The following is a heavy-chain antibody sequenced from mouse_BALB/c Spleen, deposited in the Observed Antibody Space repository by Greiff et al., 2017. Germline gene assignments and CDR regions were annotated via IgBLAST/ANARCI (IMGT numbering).Heavy chain of an antibody. Sequence: EVKLMESGGGLVKPGGSLKLSCAASGFTFSSYTMSWVRQTPEKRLEWVATISSGGGNTYYPDSVKGRFTISRDNAKNNLYLQMSSLRSEDTALYYCARWRGYYGSSLGDYWGQGTSVTVSS. D-gene: IGHD1-1*01. V-gene: IGHV5-9*03. CDR2: ISSGGGNT. CDR3: ARWRGYYGSSLGDY. CDR1: GFTFSSYT. J-gene: IGHJ4*01.